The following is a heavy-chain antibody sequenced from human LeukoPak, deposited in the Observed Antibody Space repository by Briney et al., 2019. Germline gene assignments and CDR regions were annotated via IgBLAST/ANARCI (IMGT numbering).Heavy chain of an antibody. D-gene: IGHD4-23*01. CDR1: GYTFTSYY. J-gene: IGHJ4*02. CDR2: INPSGDPT. CDR3: ARSYGSNSWDFDY. Sequence: ASVKVSCKASGYTFTSYYMHWVRQAPGQGLEWVGIINPSGDPTTYAQKFQGRVTMTSDMSTSTAYMELSSLRSEDTAVYYCARSYGSNSWDFDYWGQGTLVTVSS. V-gene: IGHV1-46*01.